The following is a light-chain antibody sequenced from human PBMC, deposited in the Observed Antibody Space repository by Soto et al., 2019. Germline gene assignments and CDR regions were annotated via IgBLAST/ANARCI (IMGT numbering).Light chain of an antibody. CDR3: CSYAGSYSYV. V-gene: IGLV2-11*01. Sequence: QSALTQPRSVSGSPGQSVTISCTGTSSDVGDYNYVSWYQQHPGRAPKLMIYDVSKRASGVPDRFSGSKSGNTASLTISGLQAEDEADYYCCSYAGSYSYVFGTGTQLTVL. J-gene: IGLJ1*01. CDR1: SSDVGDYNY. CDR2: DVS.